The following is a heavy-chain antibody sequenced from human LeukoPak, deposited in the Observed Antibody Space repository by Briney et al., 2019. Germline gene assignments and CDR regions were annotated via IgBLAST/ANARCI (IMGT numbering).Heavy chain of an antibody. CDR1: GFTFSSYW. Sequence: GGSLRLSCAASGFTFSSYWMSWVRQAPGKGLEWVANIKQDGSEKYYVDSVKGRFTISRDNAKNSLYLQMNSLRAEDTAVYYCARCGLPNYYDSSGYYYFDYWGQGTLVTVSS. V-gene: IGHV3-7*03. J-gene: IGHJ4*02. CDR2: IKQDGSEK. CDR3: ARCGLPNYYDSSGYYYFDY. D-gene: IGHD3-22*01.